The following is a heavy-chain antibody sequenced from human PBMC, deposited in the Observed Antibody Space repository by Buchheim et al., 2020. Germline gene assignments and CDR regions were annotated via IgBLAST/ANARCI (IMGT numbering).Heavy chain of an antibody. CDR2: MNPNSGNT. CDR3: ARAKEVWFGELSSYYYYYYMDV. J-gene: IGHJ6*03. D-gene: IGHD3-10*01. CDR1: GYTFTSYD. Sequence: QVQLVQSGAEVKKPGASVKVSCKASGYTFTSYDINWVRQATGQGLEWMGWMNPNSGNTGYAQKFQGGVTMTRNTSISTAYMELSSLRSEDTAVYYCARAKEVWFGELSSYYYYYYMDVWGKGTT. V-gene: IGHV1-8*01.